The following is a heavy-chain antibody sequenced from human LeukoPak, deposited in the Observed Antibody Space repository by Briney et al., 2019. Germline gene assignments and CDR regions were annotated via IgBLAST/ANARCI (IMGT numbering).Heavy chain of an antibody. CDR2: IYHSGST. CDR3: ASGSQGVGNNY. J-gene: IGHJ4*02. D-gene: IGHD4-23*01. CDR1: GYSISSGYY. Sequence: SETLSLTCTVSGYSISSGYYWGWIRQPPGKGLEWIGSIYHSGSTYYNPSLKSRVTISVDTSKNQFSLKLSSATAADTAVYFCASGSQGVGNNYWGQGTLVTVSS. V-gene: IGHV4-38-2*02.